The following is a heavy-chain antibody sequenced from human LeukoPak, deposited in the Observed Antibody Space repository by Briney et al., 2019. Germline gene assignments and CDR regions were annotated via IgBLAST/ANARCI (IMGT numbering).Heavy chain of an antibody. V-gene: IGHV4-59*08. D-gene: IGHD6-19*01. Sequence: SETLSLTCTVSGGSISSYYWSWIRQPPGKGLEWIGYIYYSGSTNYNPSLKSRVTISVDTSKNQFSLKLSSVTAADTAVYYCARHSSGWYYFDYWGQGTLVTVSS. CDR1: GGSISSYY. CDR2: IYYSGST. CDR3: ARHSSGWYYFDY. J-gene: IGHJ4*02.